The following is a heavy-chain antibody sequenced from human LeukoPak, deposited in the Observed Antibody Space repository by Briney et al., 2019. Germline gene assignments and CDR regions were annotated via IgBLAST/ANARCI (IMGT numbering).Heavy chain of an antibody. CDR3: ARGRNCSGGSCSFYYYYYMDV. V-gene: IGHV1-69*06. Sequence: SVKVSCKASGGTFSSYAISWVRQAPGQGLEWMGGIIPIFGTANYAQKSQGRVSITADKSTSTAYMELSSLRSEDTAVYYCARGRNCSGGSCSFYYYYYMDVWGKGTTVTVSS. J-gene: IGHJ6*03. CDR1: GGTFSSYA. D-gene: IGHD2-15*01. CDR2: IIPIFGTA.